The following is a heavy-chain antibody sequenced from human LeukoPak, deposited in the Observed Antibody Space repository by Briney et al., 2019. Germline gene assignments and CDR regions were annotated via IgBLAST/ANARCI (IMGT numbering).Heavy chain of an antibody. V-gene: IGHV3-11*06. D-gene: IGHD6-13*01. J-gene: IGHJ4*02. Sequence: GGSLRLSWAASGFTLSDYYMTWIRQAPGKGLEWISYISDSGSPTIYADSVKGRFTLSRDNAKNSLYLQMDSLRAEDTAVYYRARVGSIAAAGTYDYWGQGTLVTVSS. CDR1: GFTLSDYY. CDR3: ARVGSIAAAGTYDY. CDR2: ISDSGSPT.